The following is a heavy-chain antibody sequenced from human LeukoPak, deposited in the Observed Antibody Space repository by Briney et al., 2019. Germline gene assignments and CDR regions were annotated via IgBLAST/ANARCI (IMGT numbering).Heavy chain of an antibody. D-gene: IGHD5-18*01. J-gene: IGHJ4*02. CDR1: GFIFSSHA. CDR3: AKGWQQLWLF. Sequence: GGSLRLSCAASGFIFSSHAMSWVRQAPGKGLEWVSAISGSGGNTYYADSVKGRFTISRDNSKSTLYLQMNSLRAEDTAVYYCAKGWQQLWLFGGQGTLVTVSS. CDR2: ISGSGGNT. V-gene: IGHV3-23*01.